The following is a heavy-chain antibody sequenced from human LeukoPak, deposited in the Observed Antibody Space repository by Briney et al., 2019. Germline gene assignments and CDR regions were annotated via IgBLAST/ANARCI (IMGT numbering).Heavy chain of an antibody. J-gene: IGHJ3*02. Sequence: PSETLSLTCTVPGGSISSGDYYWSWIRQPPGKGLEWIGYIYYSGSTYYNPSLKSRVTISVDTSKNQFSLKLSSVTAADTAVYYCARDRDRRDSGFWSGYYTGLNAFDIWGQGAMVTVSS. D-gene: IGHD3-3*01. CDR2: IYYSGST. CDR1: GGSISSGDYY. CDR3: ARDRDRRDSGFWSGYYTGLNAFDI. V-gene: IGHV4-30-4*08.